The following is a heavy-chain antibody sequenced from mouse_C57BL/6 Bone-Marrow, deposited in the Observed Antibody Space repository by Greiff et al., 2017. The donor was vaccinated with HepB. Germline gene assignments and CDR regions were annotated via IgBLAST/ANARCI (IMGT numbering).Heavy chain of an antibody. D-gene: IGHD1-1*01. J-gene: IGHJ3*01. CDR1: GYTFTSYW. V-gene: IGHV1-7*01. Sequence: QVQLQQSGAELAKPGASVKLSCKASGYTFTSYWMHWVKQRPGQGLEWIGYINPSSGYTKYHQKFKDKATLTADKSSSTAYMQLGSLTYEDSAVYYCASDYYGSPPFAYWGQGTLVTVSA. CDR2: INPSSGYT. CDR3: ASDYYGSPPFAY.